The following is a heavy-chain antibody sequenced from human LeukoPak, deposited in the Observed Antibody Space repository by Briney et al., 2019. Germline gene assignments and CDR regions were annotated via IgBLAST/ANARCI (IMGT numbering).Heavy chain of an antibody. Sequence: ASVKVSCKASGYTFTSYGISWVRQAPGQGLEWMGWISAYNGNTNYAQKLQGRVTMTTDTSTSTAYMELRSLRSDDTAVYYCVTSDYGDCFDYWGQGTLVTVSS. J-gene: IGHJ4*02. CDR2: ISAYNGNT. V-gene: IGHV1-18*04. CDR3: VTSDYGDCFDY. CDR1: GYTFTSYG. D-gene: IGHD4-17*01.